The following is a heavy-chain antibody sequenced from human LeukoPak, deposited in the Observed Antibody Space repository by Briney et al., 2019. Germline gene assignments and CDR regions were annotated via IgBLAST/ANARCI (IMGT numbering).Heavy chain of an antibody. D-gene: IGHD1-7*01. CDR2: ISAYNGNT. CDR1: GYTFTSYG. J-gene: IGHJ4*02. CDR3: ARTTGITGTTPLDY. V-gene: IGHV1-18*01. Sequence: GASVKVSCKASGYTFTSYGISWVRQTPRQGLEWMGWISAYNGNTNYAQKLQGRVTMTTDTSTSTAYMELRSLRSDDTAVYYCARTTGITGTTPLDYWGQGTLVTVSS.